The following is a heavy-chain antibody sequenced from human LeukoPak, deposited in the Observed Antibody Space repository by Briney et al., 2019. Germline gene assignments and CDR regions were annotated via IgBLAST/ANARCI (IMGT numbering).Heavy chain of an antibody. D-gene: IGHD5-24*01. V-gene: IGHV3-66*01. Sequence: GGSLRLSCAGSGFTVSRNYMSWVRQAPGKGLEWDSVIFSGGTTYYTDSVKDRFTIFRSNSKNTLHLQMNSLRAEETGVYYCARMATIIDYFDLWGQGTLVTVCS. CDR3: ARMATIIDYFDL. CDR2: IFSGGTT. CDR1: GFTVSRNY. J-gene: IGHJ4*02.